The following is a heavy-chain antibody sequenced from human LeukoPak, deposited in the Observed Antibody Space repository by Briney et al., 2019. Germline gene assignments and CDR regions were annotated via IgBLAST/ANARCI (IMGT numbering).Heavy chain of an antibody. CDR3: GRDTVGYGGAFDI. J-gene: IGHJ3*02. CDR2: ISYDGSNK. V-gene: IGHV3-30-3*01. CDR1: GFTFINAW. D-gene: IGHD5-18*01. Sequence: GGSLRLSCAASGFTFINAWMNWVRQAPGKGLEWVAVISYDGSNKYYADSVKGRSTISRDNSKNTLYLQVNSLRPEDTAVYYCGRDTVGYGGAFDIWGQGTMVTVSS.